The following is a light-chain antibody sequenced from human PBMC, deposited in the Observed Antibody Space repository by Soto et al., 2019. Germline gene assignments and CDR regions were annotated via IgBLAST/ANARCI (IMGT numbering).Light chain of an antibody. V-gene: IGKV3-20*01. J-gene: IGKJ4*01. CDR1: QSVSSSY. CDR2: GAS. Sequence: EIVLTQSPGTLSLSPGERATLSCRASQSVSSSYLAWYQQKLGQAPRLLIYGASSRATGIPDRFSGSVSGTDFTLIISRLEPEDFAVYYCQQYGSSPLLTFGVGTKVEIK. CDR3: QQYGSSPLLT.